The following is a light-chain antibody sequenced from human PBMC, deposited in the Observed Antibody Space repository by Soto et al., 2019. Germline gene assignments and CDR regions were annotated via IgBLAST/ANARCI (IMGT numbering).Light chain of an antibody. J-gene: IGKJ2*01. V-gene: IGKV3-20*01. Sequence: EIVLTQSPGTLSLSPGERATLSCRASQSVSSSYLAWYQQKPGQATRLLIYGASSRATGIPDRFSGSGSGTDFTITISRLEPEDFAVYYCQQYGSSPPYTFGQGTKREIK. CDR3: QQYGSSPPYT. CDR1: QSVSSSY. CDR2: GAS.